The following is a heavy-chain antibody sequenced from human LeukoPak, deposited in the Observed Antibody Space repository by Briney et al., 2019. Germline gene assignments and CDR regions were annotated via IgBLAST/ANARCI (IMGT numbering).Heavy chain of an antibody. V-gene: IGHV1-18*01. Sequence: ASVKVSCKASGYTFTSYGISWVRQAPGQGLEWMGWISAYNGNTNYAQKLQGRVTMTTDTSTSTAYMELRSLRSDDTAVYYCARVAGEYSSGWYPLYYYYMDVWGKGTTVTISS. J-gene: IGHJ6*03. CDR2: ISAYNGNT. CDR3: ARVAGEYSSGWYPLYYYYMDV. D-gene: IGHD6-19*01. CDR1: GYTFTSYG.